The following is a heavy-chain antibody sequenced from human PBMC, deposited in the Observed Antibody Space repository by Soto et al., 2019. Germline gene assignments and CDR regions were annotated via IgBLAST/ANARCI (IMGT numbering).Heavy chain of an antibody. CDR2: IWYDGSNK. CDR1: GFTFSSYG. D-gene: IGHD3-9*01. CDR3: ARDGVRYYDIFSVYFPYYYYYYMDV. V-gene: IGHV3-33*01. Sequence: GGSLRLSCAASGFTFSSYGMHGVRQAPGKGLGWGAVIWYDGSNKYYADSVKGRFTISRDNSKNTLYLQMNSRRAEDTAGDYYARDGVRYYDIFSVYFPYYYYYYMDVWGKGTTVTVSS. J-gene: IGHJ6*03.